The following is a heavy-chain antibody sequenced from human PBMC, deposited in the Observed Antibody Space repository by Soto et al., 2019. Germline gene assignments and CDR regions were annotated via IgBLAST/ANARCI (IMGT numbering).Heavy chain of an antibody. CDR3: THRPSWAEETWFDP. V-gene: IGHV2-5*02. D-gene: IGHD3-16*01. CDR2: IYWDDDK. Sequence: QITLKESGPTLVKPTQTLTLTCTFSGFSLSTSGVGVGWIRQPPGKALEWLALIYWDDDKRYSPSLKSRLTNTKDTSKNQVVLTMTNMDPVDTATYYCTHRPSWAEETWFDPGGQGTLVTVSS. J-gene: IGHJ5*02. CDR1: GFSLSTSGVG.